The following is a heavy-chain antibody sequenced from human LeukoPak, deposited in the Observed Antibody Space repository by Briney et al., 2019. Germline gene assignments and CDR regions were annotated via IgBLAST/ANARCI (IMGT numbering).Heavy chain of an antibody. Sequence: PGGSLRLSCAASGFTFSDYYMSWIRQAPGKGLEWVSYISSSGSTIYYADSEKGRFTISRDNAKNSLYLQMDSLRVEDTAVYYCAREGWDLNALDIWGQGTMVTVSP. D-gene: IGHD1-26*01. CDR2: ISSSGSTI. J-gene: IGHJ3*02. V-gene: IGHV3-11*04. CDR1: GFTFSDYY. CDR3: AREGWDLNALDI.